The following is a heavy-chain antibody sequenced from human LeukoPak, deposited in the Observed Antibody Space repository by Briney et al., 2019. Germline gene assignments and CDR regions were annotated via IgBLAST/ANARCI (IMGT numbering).Heavy chain of an antibody. CDR2: IHQYGGEK. D-gene: IGHD3-10*01. V-gene: IGHV3-7*01. Sequence: PGGSLRLSCEGSGFTFRSHWMSWVRQAPGAGLEWVANIHQYGGEKYYVDSVRGRFSISRDNAKNSLYLEMNSLRAEDTAVYYCARVEVALSQESWSQGTLVTVSS. J-gene: IGHJ5*02. CDR3: ARVEVALSQES. CDR1: GFTFRSHW.